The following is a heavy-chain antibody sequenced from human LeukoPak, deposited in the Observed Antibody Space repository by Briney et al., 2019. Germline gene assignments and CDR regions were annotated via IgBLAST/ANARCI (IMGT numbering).Heavy chain of an antibody. Sequence: GESLKISCKGSGYSFTSYWIGWVRQMPGKGLELMGIIYPGDSDTRYSPSFQGQVTISADKSISTAYLQWSSLKASDTAMYYCARPYSSGWAYDAFDIWGQGTMVTVSS. CDR3: ARPYSSGWAYDAFDI. J-gene: IGHJ3*02. D-gene: IGHD6-19*01. V-gene: IGHV5-51*01. CDR1: GYSFTSYW. CDR2: IYPGDSDT.